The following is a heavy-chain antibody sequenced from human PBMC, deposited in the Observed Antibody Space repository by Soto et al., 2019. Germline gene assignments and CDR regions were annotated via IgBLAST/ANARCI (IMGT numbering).Heavy chain of an antibody. Sequence: QVQLQESGPGLVTPSGTLSLTCSFSGLSISRHSWWTWVRQAPATGLEWIGELYPSGGAAYNPSLPHRATISVDYSQNHLSLTLTSVTAADTAVYYCARCLHCSNGGRFDPWGQGALVTVSS. CDR1: GLSISRHSW. CDR2: LYPSGGA. CDR3: ARCLHCSNGGRFDP. J-gene: IGHJ5*02. V-gene: IGHV4-4*02. D-gene: IGHD2-8*01.